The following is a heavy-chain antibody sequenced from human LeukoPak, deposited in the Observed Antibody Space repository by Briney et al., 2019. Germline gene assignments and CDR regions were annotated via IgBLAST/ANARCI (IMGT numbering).Heavy chain of an antibody. CDR1: GGSFSGYY. D-gene: IGHD6-6*01. J-gene: IGHJ4*02. V-gene: IGHV4-34*01. CDR3: ARSVAADY. CDR2: INHSGST. Sequence: SETLSLTCAVYGGSFSGYYWSWIRQPPGKGLEWIGEINHSGSTNYNPSLKSRVTISVDTSKNQFSLKLSSVTAADTAVYYCARSVAADYWGQGTLVTVSS.